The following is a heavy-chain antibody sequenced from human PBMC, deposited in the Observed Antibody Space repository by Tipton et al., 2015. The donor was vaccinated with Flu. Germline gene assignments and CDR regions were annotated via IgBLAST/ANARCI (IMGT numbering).Heavy chain of an antibody. CDR2: VYQSGST. V-gene: IGHV4-39*07. CDR3: ASFVRPYFTNGLDV. Sequence: LRLSCTVSGASVSSSAYYWAWVRQPPGEGLEWIGNVYQSGSTSHNPSLKSRVTISIDTSADQFFLKLKSVTAADTAVYFCASFVRPYFTNGLDVWGQGP. CDR1: GASVSSSAYY. J-gene: IGHJ6*02. D-gene: IGHD3-10*02.